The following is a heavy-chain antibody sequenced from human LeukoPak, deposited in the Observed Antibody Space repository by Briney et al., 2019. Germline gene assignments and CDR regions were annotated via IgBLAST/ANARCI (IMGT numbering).Heavy chain of an antibody. J-gene: IGHJ6*04. CDR2: ISSSGSTI. Sequence: GGSLRLSCAASGFTFSSYAMSWVRQAPGKGLEWVSYISSSGSTIYYADSVKGRFAISRDNAKNSLYLQMNSLRAEDTAVYYCAELGITMIGGVWGKGTTVTISS. CDR1: GFTFSSYA. D-gene: IGHD3-10*02. V-gene: IGHV3-48*03. CDR3: AELGITMIGGV.